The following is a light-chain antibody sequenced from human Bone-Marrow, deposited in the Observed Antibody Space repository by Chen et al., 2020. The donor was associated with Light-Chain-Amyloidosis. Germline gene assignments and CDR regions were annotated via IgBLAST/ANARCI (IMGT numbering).Light chain of an antibody. CDR3: SSFAAGSTWV. CDR2: EDT. CDR1: NNDVGGHAF. V-gene: IGLV2-23*01. Sequence: QSALTQPASVSGFPGQSITISCTGTNNDVGGHAFVSWYQRHPGKAPKFLIYEDTERASGVSNRFSGSKSGNKASLTISGLQAEDEADYYCSSFAAGSTWVFGGGTSLTVL. J-gene: IGLJ3*02.